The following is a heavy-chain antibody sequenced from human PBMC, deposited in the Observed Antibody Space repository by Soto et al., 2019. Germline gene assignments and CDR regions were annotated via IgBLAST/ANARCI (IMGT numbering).Heavy chain of an antibody. D-gene: IGHD6-6*01. CDR3: ARDRGAARPYGMDV. CDR1: GGTFSSYA. V-gene: IGHV1-46*01. J-gene: IGHJ6*02. CDR2: INPSGGST. Sequence: ASVKVSCKASGGTFSSYAISWVRQAPGQGLEWMGIINPSGGSTSYAQKFQGRVTMTRDTSTSTVYMELSSLRSEDTAVYYCARDRGAARPYGMDVWGQGTTVTVSS.